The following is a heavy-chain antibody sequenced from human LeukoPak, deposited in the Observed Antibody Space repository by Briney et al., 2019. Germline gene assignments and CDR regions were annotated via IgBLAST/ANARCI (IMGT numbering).Heavy chain of an antibody. CDR2: ISGSGGST. CDR1: GFTFSSYA. V-gene: IGHV3-23*01. J-gene: IGHJ4*02. D-gene: IGHD1-26*01. CDR3: AKYGRGSSGSYGGFDY. Sequence: PGGSLRLSCAASGFTFSSYAMSRVRQAPGKGLEWVSAISGSGGSTYYADSVKGRFTISRDKSKKTLYLQRNSVRAEDTAVYYCAKYGRGSSGSYGGFDYWGQGTLVTVSS.